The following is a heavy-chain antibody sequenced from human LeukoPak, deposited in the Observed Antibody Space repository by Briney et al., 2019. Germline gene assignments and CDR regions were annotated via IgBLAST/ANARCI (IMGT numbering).Heavy chain of an antibody. CDR1: GFAFSSYA. CDR3: AKGEQWLVEGVDY. D-gene: IGHD6-19*01. J-gene: IGHJ4*02. Sequence: PTGGSLRLSCAASGFAFSSYAMHWVRQAPGKGLEWVAVISYDGSNKYYADSVKGRFTISRDNSKNTLYLQMNSLRAEDTAVYYCAKGEQWLVEGVDYWGQGTLVTVSS. V-gene: IGHV3-30-3*01. CDR2: ISYDGSNK.